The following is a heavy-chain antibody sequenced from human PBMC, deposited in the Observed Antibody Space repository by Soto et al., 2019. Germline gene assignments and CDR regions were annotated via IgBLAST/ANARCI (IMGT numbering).Heavy chain of an antibody. Sequence: GGSLRLSCAASGFTFSSYWMHWVRQAPGKGLVWVSRINSDGSSTNYADSVKGRFTISRDNAKNTLYLQMNSLRAEDTAVYYCALIVATTGSFDNWGQGTLVNVS. CDR2: INSDGSST. CDR1: GFTFSSYW. V-gene: IGHV3-74*01. J-gene: IGHJ4*02. D-gene: IGHD5-12*01. CDR3: ALIVATTGSFDN.